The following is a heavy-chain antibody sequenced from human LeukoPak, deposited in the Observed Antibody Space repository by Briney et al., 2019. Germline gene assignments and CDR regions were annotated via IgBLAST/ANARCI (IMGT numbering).Heavy chain of an antibody. CDR1: GGSISSGGYY. V-gene: IGHV4-30-2*01. Sequence: SETLSLTCTVSGGSISSGGYYWSWIRQPPGKGLEWIGYIYHSGSTYYNPSLKSRVTISVDRSKNQFSLKLSSVTAADTAVYYCARSYNDILTGYTPPDYWGQGTLVTVSS. CDR2: IYHSGST. CDR3: ARSYNDILTGYTPPDY. D-gene: IGHD3-9*01. J-gene: IGHJ4*02.